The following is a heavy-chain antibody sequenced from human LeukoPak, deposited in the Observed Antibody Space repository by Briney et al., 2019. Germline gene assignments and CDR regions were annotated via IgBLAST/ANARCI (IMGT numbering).Heavy chain of an antibody. CDR2: VTSSGGHM. Sequence: PGGSLRLSCVGSGFVYTAFWMSWVRQAPGKGLEWVSYVTSSGGHMYYADSAKGRFTISRDNAKNSLDLQMNSLRAEDTAVYYCARVARYGDYIGGSDYWGQGALVTVSS. V-gene: IGHV3-11*04. J-gene: IGHJ4*02. CDR3: ARVARYGDYIGGSDY. D-gene: IGHD4-17*01. CDR1: GFVYTAFW.